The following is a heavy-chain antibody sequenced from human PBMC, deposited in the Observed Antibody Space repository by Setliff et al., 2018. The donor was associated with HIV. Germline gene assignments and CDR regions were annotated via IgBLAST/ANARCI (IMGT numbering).Heavy chain of an antibody. J-gene: IGHJ4*02. CDR1: GYTFTDYF. CDR3: ARQLSNSLDH. D-gene: IGHD1-1*01. Sequence: ASVKVSCKASGYTFTDYFIHWVRQAPGQGLEWMGWISPHNGDRKILQRFRGRVTMTRDTSISTVYMELSGLTSDDTAVYFCARQLSNSLDHWGQGTPVTVSS. V-gene: IGHV1-2*02. CDR2: ISPHNGDR.